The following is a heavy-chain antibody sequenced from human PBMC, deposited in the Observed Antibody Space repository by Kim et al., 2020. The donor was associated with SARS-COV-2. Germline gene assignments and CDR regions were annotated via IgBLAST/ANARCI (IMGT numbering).Heavy chain of an antibody. J-gene: IGHJ5*02. V-gene: IGHV4-34*01. CDR3: ARWGRATGWFDP. Sequence: NYSPTLKSRVTISVDTSKNQFSLKLSSVTAADTAVYYCARWGRATGWFDPWGQGTLVTVSS. D-gene: IGHD1-26*01.